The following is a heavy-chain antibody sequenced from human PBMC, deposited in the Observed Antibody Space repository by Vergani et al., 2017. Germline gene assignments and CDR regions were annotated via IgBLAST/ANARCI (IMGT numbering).Heavy chain of an antibody. J-gene: IGHJ4*02. CDR2: IYSGGST. CDR1: GFTVSSNY. CDR3: ARRDGLDY. D-gene: IGHD2-21*02. V-gene: IGHV3-53*02. Sequence: EVQLVETGGGLIQPGGSLRLSCAASGFTVSSNYMSWVRQAPGKGLEWVSVIYSGGSTDYADAVKGRFTISRDNSKNTLYLQMNNLSAEDTAVYYCARRDGLDYCSRGTLGAVSS.